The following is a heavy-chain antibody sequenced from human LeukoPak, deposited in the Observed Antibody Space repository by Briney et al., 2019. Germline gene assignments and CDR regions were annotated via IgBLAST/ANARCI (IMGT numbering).Heavy chain of an antibody. J-gene: IGHJ6*02. CDR3: AKRSQYDFWSGYFDYYYYYGMDV. D-gene: IGHD3-3*01. Sequence: PGGSLRLSCAASGFTFSSYAMHWVRQAPGKGLEWVSAISGSGGSTYYADSVKGRFTISRDNSKNTLYLQMNSLRAEDTAVYYCAKRSQYDFWSGYFDYYYYYGMDVWGQGTTVTVSS. CDR1: GFTFSSYA. V-gene: IGHV3-23*01. CDR2: ISGSGGST.